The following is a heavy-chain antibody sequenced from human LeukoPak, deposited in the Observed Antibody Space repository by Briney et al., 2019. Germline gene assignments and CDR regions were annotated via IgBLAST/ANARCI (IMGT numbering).Heavy chain of an antibody. CDR1: GFTFNNYW. Sequence: PGGSLILSCAASGFTFNNYWMSWVRQAPGKGLEWVAYIKHDGSGKYYVDSVKGRFTISRDNSKNSLYLQMNSLRAEDTAVYYCARDGYGGTFDYWGQGSLVTVSS. CDR3: ARDGYGGTFDY. CDR2: IKHDGSGK. J-gene: IGHJ4*02. V-gene: IGHV3-7*04. D-gene: IGHD5-12*01.